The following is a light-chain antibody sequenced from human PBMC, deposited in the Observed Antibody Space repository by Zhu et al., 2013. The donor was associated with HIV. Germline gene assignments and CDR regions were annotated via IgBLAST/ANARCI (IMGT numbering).Light chain of an antibody. CDR2: DAT. CDR1: QSVTTY. V-gene: IGKV3-20*01. Sequence: EIVLTQFPAILSVSPGERATLSCRASQSVTTYLAWYQQKPGQPPRLLIYDATSRATGIPDRFSGSGSGTDFTLTITGLEPEDFGMYFCQRFGSSVTWTFGQGTKLEIK. CDR3: QRFGSSVTWT. J-gene: IGKJ1*01.